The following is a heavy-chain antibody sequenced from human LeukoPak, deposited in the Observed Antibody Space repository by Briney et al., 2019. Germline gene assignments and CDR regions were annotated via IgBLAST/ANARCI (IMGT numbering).Heavy chain of an antibody. J-gene: IGHJ2*01. CDR1: GGTFSSYA. Sequence: SVKVSCKASGGTFSSYAISWVRQAPGQGLEWMGGIIPIFGTANYAQKFQGRVTITADESTSTAYMELSSLGSEDTAVYYCARSEDIVVVPAAKGSWYFDLWGRGTLVTVSS. D-gene: IGHD2-2*01. V-gene: IGHV1-69*13. CDR3: ARSEDIVVVPAAKGSWYFDL. CDR2: IIPIFGTA.